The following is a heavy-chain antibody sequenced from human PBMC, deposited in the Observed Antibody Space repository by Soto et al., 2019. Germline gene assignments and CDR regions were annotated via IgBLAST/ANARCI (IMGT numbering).Heavy chain of an antibody. CDR2: ISGSGGST. CDR1: GFTFSSYA. Sequence: GSLRLSCAASGFTFSSYAMSWVHQAPGKGLEWVSAISGSGGSTYYADSVKGRFTISRDNSKNTLYLQMNSLRAEDTAVYYCAKVVVVPARKVDYYGSGRDYWGQGTLVTVSS. V-gene: IGHV3-23*01. D-gene: IGHD3-10*01. J-gene: IGHJ4*02. CDR3: AKVVVVPARKVDYYGSGRDY.